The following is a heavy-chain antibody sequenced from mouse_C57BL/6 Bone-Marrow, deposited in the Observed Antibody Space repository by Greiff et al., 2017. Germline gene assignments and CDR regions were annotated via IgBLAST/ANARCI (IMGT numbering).Heavy chain of an antibody. CDR2: IYPRSGNT. Sequence: VQLQESGAELARPGASVKLSCKASGYTFTSYGISWVKQRTGQGLEWIGEIYPRSGNTYYNEKLKGKATLTADKSSSTAYMELRSLTSEDSAVYFCARYYGSSYGAMDYWGQGTSVTVSS. V-gene: IGHV1-81*01. CDR1: GYTFTSYG. J-gene: IGHJ4*01. CDR3: ARYYGSSYGAMDY. D-gene: IGHD1-1*01.